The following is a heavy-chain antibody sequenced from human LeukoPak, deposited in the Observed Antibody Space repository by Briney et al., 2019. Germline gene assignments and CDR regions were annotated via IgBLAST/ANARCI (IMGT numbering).Heavy chain of an antibody. CDR3: ARRFPWYFDL. CDR2: IYYSGST. Sequence: SETLSLTCTVSSGSISKYYWSWIRQSPGKGLEWIGYIYYSGSTTYNPSLKSRVTMSVDMSKNQFSLKLSSVTAADTAVYYCARRFPWYFDLWGRGTLVSVSS. V-gene: IGHV4-59*12. J-gene: IGHJ2*01. CDR1: SGSISKYY.